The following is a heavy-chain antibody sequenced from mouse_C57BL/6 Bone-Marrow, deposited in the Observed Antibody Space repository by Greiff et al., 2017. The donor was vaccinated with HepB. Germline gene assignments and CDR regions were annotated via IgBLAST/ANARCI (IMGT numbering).Heavy chain of an antibody. CDR3: ARHRWTY. J-gene: IGHJ3*01. CDR1: GFNFSSYG. D-gene: IGHD1-1*02. V-gene: IGHV5-6*01. Sequence: EVKLVESGGDLVKPGGSLKLSCAASGFNFSSYGMSWVRQTPDQRLEWVATISSGGSYTYYPDSVKGRFTISRDNAKNTLYLQMSRLKSEDTAMYYCARHRWTYGGRGTLVTVSA. CDR2: ISSGGSYT.